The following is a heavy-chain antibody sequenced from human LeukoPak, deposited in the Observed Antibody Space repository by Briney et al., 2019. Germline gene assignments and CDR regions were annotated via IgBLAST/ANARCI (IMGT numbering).Heavy chain of an antibody. Sequence: GGSLRLSCAASGFTFSSYAMNWVRQAPGKGLEWVAHIKQDGSEKYYVDSVKGRFTISRDNAKNSLSLQMNSLRAEDTAVYYCALTYYDFWSGAPEFDYWGQGTLVTVSS. CDR2: IKQDGSEK. D-gene: IGHD3-3*01. J-gene: IGHJ4*02. CDR3: ALTYYDFWSGAPEFDY. CDR1: GFTFSSYA. V-gene: IGHV3-7*01.